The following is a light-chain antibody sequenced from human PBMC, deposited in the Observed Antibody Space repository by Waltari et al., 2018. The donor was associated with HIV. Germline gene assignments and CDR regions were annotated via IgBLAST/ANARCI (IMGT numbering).Light chain of an antibody. V-gene: IGLV3-9*01. CDR3: QVWHTNIAL. Sequence: SHVLTPPVSVSVTLGQTARVSCEGNSIGSRNGHWYQQKPGQAPILVIFRDNNRPSGIPERFSGSNSGNTATLTISRAQAGDEADYFCQVWHTNIALFGGGTKLTVL. CDR1: SIGSRN. CDR2: RDN. J-gene: IGLJ3*02.